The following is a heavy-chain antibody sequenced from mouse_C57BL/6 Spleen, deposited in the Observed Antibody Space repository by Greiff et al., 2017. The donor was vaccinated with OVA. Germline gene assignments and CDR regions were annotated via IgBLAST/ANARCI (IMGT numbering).Heavy chain of an antibody. J-gene: IGHJ2*01. CDR1: GFTFSSYG. V-gene: IGHV5-6*01. CDR3: ARHAGPYYFDY. CDR2: ISSGGSYT. Sequence: EVQGVESGGDLVKPGGSLKLSCAASGFTFSSYGMSWVRQTPDKRLEWVATISSGGSYTYSPASVKGRFTISRDNAKNTLYLQMSSLKSEDTAMYYCARHAGPYYFDYWGQGTTLTVSS.